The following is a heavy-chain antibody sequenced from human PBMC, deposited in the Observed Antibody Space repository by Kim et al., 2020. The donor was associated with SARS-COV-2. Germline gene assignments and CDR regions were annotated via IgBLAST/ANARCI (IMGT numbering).Heavy chain of an antibody. D-gene: IGHD3-16*02. Sequence: SETLSLTCAVSGGSISSGGYSWSWIRQPPGKGLEWIGYIYHSGSTYYNPSLKSRVTISVDRSKNQFSLKLSSVTAADTAVYYCARGPKEFSANNWFDPWGQGTLVTVSS. CDR3: ARGPKEFSANNWFDP. J-gene: IGHJ5*02. CDR2: IYHSGST. CDR1: GGSISSGGYS. V-gene: IGHV4-30-2*01.